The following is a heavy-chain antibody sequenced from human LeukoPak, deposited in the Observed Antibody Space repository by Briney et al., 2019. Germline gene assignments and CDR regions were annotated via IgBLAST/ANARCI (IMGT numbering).Heavy chain of an antibody. CDR3: AGAAASTYYYHGLNI. J-gene: IGHJ6*02. CDR2: IWYDGSNK. Sequence: GGSLRLSCAASGFTFNSYAMHWVRQAPGKGLEWVAFIWYDGSNKYYADSVKGRFTVSRDNSKNTLYLQMSSLRVEDTAVYYCAGAAASTYYYHGLNIWGQGTTVTVSS. CDR1: GFTFNSYA. V-gene: IGHV3-33*01. D-gene: IGHD2-15*01.